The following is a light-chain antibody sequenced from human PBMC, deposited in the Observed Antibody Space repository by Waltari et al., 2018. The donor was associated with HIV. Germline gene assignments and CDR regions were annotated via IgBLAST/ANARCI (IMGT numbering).Light chain of an antibody. CDR3: AAWDDSLSGWV. CDR1: SSNIGDNY. CDR2: RNS. Sequence: QSALTQPPSTSGTPGQTVTIPCSGSSSNIGDNYVSWYQQLPGTAPKLLIYRNSQRPSGVRDRFSGSKSGTSVSLAINDLRSEDEAEYHCAAWDDSLSGWVFGGGTNLTVL. V-gene: IGLV1-47*01. J-gene: IGLJ3*02.